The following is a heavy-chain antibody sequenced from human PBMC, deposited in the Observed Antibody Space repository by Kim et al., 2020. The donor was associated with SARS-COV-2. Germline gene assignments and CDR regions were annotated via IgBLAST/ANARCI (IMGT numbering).Heavy chain of an antibody. V-gene: IGHV4-59*01. D-gene: IGHD6-19*01. CDR2: IRYSGDT. Sequence: SETLSLTCIVSGDSINNYYWNWIRQPPGKGLEWIGHIRYSGDTNYNPSLKSRVTMSVHTSQNQFSLKLNSMTAADTAVYFCAGGGGWLTDHWGQGTLVIVSS. CDR3: AGGGGWLTDH. CDR1: GDSINNYY. J-gene: IGHJ4*02.